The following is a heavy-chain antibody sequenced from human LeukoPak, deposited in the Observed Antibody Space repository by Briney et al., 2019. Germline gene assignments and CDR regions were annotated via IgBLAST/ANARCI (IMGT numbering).Heavy chain of an antibody. CDR1: GFTFSSYW. CDR3: ARDYYGSGSYSFDY. V-gene: IGHV3-20*04. Sequence: GGSLRLSCAASGFTFSSYWMSWVRQAPGEGLEWVSGINWNGGSTGYADSVKGRFTISRDNAKNTLYLQMNSLRAEDTAVYYCARDYYGSGSYSFDYWGQGTLVTVSS. J-gene: IGHJ4*02. CDR2: INWNGGST. D-gene: IGHD3-10*01.